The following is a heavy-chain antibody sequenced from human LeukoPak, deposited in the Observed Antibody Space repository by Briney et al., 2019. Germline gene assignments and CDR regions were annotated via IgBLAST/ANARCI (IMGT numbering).Heavy chain of an antibody. CDR3: ASSIVGAPDYYFDY. D-gene: IGHD1-26*01. V-gene: IGHV1-8*03. J-gene: IGHJ4*02. Sequence: GASVKVSCKASGYTFTSYDINWVRQATGQGLEWMGWMNPNSGNTGYAQKFQGRVTITRNTFISTAYMELSSLRSEDTAVYYCASSIVGAPDYYFDYWGQGTLVTVSS. CDR1: GYTFTSYD. CDR2: MNPNSGNT.